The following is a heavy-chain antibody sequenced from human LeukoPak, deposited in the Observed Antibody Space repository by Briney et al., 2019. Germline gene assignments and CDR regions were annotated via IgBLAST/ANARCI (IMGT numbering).Heavy chain of an antibody. CDR2: ISGSGGST. J-gene: IGHJ4*02. CDR3: AKDRWVTYDSSAPTYFDY. Sequence: GGSLRLSCAASGFTVSSNYMSWVRRAPGKGLEWVSAISGSGGSTYYADSVKGRFTISRDNSKNTLYLQMNSLRAEDTAVYYCAKDRWVTYDSSAPTYFDYWGQGTLVTVSS. D-gene: IGHD3-22*01. V-gene: IGHV3-23*01. CDR1: GFTVSSNY.